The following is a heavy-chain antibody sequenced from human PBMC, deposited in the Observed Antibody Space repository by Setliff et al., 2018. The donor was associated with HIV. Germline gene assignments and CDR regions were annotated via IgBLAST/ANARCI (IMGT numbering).Heavy chain of an antibody. Sequence: GESPKISCAASGFTFSLYNMNWVRQAPGKGLDWVSSISGSSSYIFYADSVNGRFTISRDNAKKSLYLQMDSLSPADTAVYYCARTLLGGYYMDVWGRGTTVTVSS. J-gene: IGHJ6*03. CDR3: ARTLLGGYYMDV. CDR1: GFTFSLYN. D-gene: IGHD3-16*01. V-gene: IGHV3-21*01. CDR2: ISGSSSYI.